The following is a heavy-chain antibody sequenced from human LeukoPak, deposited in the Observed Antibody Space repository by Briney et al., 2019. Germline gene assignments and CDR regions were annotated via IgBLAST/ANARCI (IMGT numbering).Heavy chain of an antibody. V-gene: IGHV4-59*01. D-gene: IGHD6-19*01. J-gene: IGHJ1*01. Sequence: SETLSLTCTVSGGSISSYYWSWIRQPPGKGLEWIGYIYYSGSTKYNPSLKSRVTTSVDTSKNQFSLRLTSVTAADTAVYYCARGGWYPESFQHWGQGALVTVSS. CDR3: ARGGWYPESFQH. CDR2: IYYSGST. CDR1: GGSISSYY.